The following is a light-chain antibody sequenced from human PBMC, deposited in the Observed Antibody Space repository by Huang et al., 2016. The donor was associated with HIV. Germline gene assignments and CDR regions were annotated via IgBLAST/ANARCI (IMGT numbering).Light chain of an antibody. CDR1: QSLLDSKGKTY. CDR2: EVS. J-gene: IGKJ1*01. CDR3: MHGTYLGGT. Sequence: DIVMTQTPLSLSVIPGQPSSISCKSRQSLLDSKGKTYLYWFLQKSGQSPRLLIYEVSNRFYGVPDRFSGSGSVTDFTLKISRVEAEDVGTYYCMHGTYLGGTFGQGTKVEIK. V-gene: IGKV2-29*02.